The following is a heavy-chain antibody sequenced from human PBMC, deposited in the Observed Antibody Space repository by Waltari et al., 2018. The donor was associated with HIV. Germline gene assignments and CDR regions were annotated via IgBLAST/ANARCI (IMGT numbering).Heavy chain of an antibody. CDR2: VYYTGSS. J-gene: IGHJ4*02. CDR1: VGSLSTSTSY. D-gene: IGHD3-3*01. V-gene: IGHV4-39*01. Sequence: QLQLQESGPGLVKPSETLSLTSTVSVGSLSTSTSYWGWTRQPPGKVLEWIGSVYYTGSSYYNPALKSRVTISVDTSKNQFSLKLSSVIAADTAVYYCVAGYYGRGDYWGQGTLVTVSS. CDR3: VAGYYGRGDY.